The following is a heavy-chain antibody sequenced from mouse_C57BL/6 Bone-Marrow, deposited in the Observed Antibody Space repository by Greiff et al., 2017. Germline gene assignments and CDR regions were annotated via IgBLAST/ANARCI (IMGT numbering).Heavy chain of an antibody. CDR1: GYTLTSYW. CDR3: AREDGYYYAMDY. CDR2: IDPSDSYT. Sequence: QVQLQQPGAELVMPGASVKLSCKASGYTLTSYWMHWVKQRPGQGLEWIGEIDPSDSYTNYNQKFKGKSTLTVDKSSSTAYMQLSSLTSEDSAVYYCAREDGYYYAMDYWGQGTSVTVSS. D-gene: IGHD2-3*01. J-gene: IGHJ4*01. V-gene: IGHV1-69*01.